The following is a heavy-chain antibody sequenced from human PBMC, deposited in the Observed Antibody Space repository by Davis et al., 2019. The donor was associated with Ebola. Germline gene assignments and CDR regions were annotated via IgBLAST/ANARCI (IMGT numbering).Heavy chain of an antibody. Sequence: PGGSLRLSCAASGFTFSSYSMNWVRQAPGKGLEWVSYISSSSSTIYYADSVKGRFTISRDNAKNSLYLQMNSLRDEDTAVYYCARTTTYYDFWSGNYYYYMDVWGKGTTVTVSS. V-gene: IGHV3-48*02. J-gene: IGHJ6*03. CDR3: ARTTTYYDFWSGNYYYYMDV. CDR1: GFTFSSYS. D-gene: IGHD3-3*01. CDR2: ISSSSSTI.